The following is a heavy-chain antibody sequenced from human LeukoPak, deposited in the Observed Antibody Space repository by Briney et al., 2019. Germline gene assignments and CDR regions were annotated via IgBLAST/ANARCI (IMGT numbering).Heavy chain of an antibody. Sequence: SETLSLTCTVSGASISTYYWNWIRQPAGKGLEWIGRIYASGSSNYNPSLKSRVTMSVDTSKNQFSLKLSSVTAADAAMYYCARVSEFSYVWLFCDYWGQGALVTVSS. V-gene: IGHV4-4*07. D-gene: IGHD3-22*01. CDR3: ARVSEFSYVWLFCDY. CDR1: GASISTYY. CDR2: IYASGSS. J-gene: IGHJ4*02.